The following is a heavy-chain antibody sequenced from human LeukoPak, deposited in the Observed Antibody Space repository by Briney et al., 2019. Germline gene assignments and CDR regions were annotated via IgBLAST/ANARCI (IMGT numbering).Heavy chain of an antibody. CDR2: IYYTGST. D-gene: IGHD4-17*01. CDR3: ARGTVTTQYLQL. Sequence: SETLSLPCTGSGGSMSSYLGSWIRQPPGKGLEWIGYIYYTGSTNYNPSLKSRVTMSVDTSKNHFSLKLSSVTAADTAVYYCARGTVTTQYLQLWARDTLVTVSS. V-gene: IGHV4-59*01. J-gene: IGHJ1*01. CDR1: GGSMSSYL.